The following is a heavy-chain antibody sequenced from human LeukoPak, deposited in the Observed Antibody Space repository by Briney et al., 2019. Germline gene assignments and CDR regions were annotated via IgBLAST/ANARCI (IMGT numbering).Heavy chain of an antibody. CDR2: IRGGGDT. CDR3: SGHGSNSY. J-gene: IGHJ4*02. V-gene: IGHV3-23*01. Sequence: GGSLRLSCAASGFTFTNNALSWFRQAPGKGLEWVSDIRGGGDTYYAESVKGRFTISRDNSKNALYLQMNSLRAEDTALYYASGHGSNSYWGQGTLVTVSS. D-gene: IGHD6-13*01. CDR1: GFTFTNNA.